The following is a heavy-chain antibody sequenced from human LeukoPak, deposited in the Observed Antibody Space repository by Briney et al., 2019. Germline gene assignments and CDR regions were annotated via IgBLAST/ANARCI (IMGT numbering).Heavy chain of an antibody. V-gene: IGHV4-4*09. Sequence: SETLSLTCTVSGGSISSYYWSWIRQPPGKGLEWIGCIYTSGSTNYNPSLKRRVTISVDTSKHQISLKLSSVTAADTAVYYCARLNPRTYYDFWSGGGFDYWGQGTLVTVSS. CDR3: ARLNPRTYYDFWSGGGFDY. J-gene: IGHJ4*02. D-gene: IGHD3-3*01. CDR1: GGSISSYY. CDR2: IYTSGST.